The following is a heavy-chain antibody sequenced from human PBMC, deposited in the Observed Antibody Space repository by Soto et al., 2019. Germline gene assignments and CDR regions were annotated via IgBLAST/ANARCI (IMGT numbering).Heavy chain of an antibody. V-gene: IGHV4-59*01. CDR2: IYYSGST. J-gene: IGHJ6*02. CDR3: AGGYDWIYYYYGMDV. D-gene: IGHD5-12*01. Sequence: SETLSLTCTVSGDSISSYYWSWIRQPPGKGLEWIGYIYYSGSTNYNPSLKSRVTISVDTSKNQFSLKLSSVTAADTAVYYCAGGYDWIYYYYGMDVWGQGTTVTVSS. CDR1: GDSISSYY.